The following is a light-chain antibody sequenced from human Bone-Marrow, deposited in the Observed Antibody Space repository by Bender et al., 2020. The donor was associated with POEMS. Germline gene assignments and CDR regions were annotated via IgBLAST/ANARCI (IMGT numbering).Light chain of an antibody. Sequence: QSALTQPASVSGSPGQSITIPCTGSSGDIGTYNLVSWYQQHPGKAPKVMIYDVTNRPSGVPERFSGSNSGNTATLTISGTQAMDEADYYCQAWDSATVVFGGGTRLTVL. CDR2: DVT. CDR1: SGDIGTYNL. J-gene: IGLJ2*01. CDR3: QAWDSATVV. V-gene: IGLV2-14*02.